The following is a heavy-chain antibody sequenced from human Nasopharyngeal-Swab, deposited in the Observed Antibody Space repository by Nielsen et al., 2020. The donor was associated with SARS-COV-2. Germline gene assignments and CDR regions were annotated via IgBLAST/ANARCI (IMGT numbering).Heavy chain of an antibody. J-gene: IGHJ4*02. Sequence: SETLSLTCTVSGGSIGTYYWSWIRQPPGKGLEWIGYIYYTGSTMYNPSLKGRVTLSVDTSENQFSPRLTSVTAADSAVYYCARQDVSGSYRFMVYWGQGTLVTVSS. CDR2: IYYTGST. V-gene: IGHV4-59*08. D-gene: IGHD3-16*02. CDR1: GGSIGTYY. CDR3: ARQDVSGSYRFMVY.